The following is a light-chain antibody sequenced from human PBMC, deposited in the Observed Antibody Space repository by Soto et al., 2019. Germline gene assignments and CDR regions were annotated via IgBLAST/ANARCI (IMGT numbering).Light chain of an antibody. V-gene: IGKV3-20*01. CDR2: GAS. CDR1: QSVSSSY. CDR3: QQYGSSRT. Sequence: PGEKTTLSCRASQSVSSSYLAWYQQKPGQAPRLLIYGASSRATGIPDRFSGSGSGTDFTLTISRLEPEDFAVYYCQQYGSSRTFGQVTK. J-gene: IGKJ1*01.